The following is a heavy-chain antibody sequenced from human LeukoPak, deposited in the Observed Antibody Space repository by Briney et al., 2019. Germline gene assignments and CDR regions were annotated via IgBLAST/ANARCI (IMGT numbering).Heavy chain of an antibody. CDR1: GFTFSSYG. Sequence: PGRSLRLSCAASGFTFSSYGMHWVRQAPGKGLEWVAVISYDGSNKYYADSVKGRFTISRDNSKNTLYLQMNSLRAEDTAVYYCARADDYGGVPDYFDYWGQGTLVTVSS. D-gene: IGHD4-23*01. CDR3: ARADDYGGVPDYFDY. CDR2: ISYDGSNK. V-gene: IGHV3-30*03. J-gene: IGHJ4*02.